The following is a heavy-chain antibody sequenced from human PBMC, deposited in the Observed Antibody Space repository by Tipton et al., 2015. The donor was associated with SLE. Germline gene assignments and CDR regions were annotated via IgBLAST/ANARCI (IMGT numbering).Heavy chain of an antibody. CDR3: ARAPVVDTVMDL. V-gene: IGHV1-18*01. J-gene: IGHJ5*02. Sequence: QSGAEVKKPGASAKVSCKAPGDTFTSYGFTWVRQAPGQGLEWMGWISVYNGNTKYAQKVQGRVTMTTDTSTSTAYLELRSLRSDDTAVYYCARAPVVDTVMDLWGQGTLVTVSS. D-gene: IGHD5-18*01. CDR1: GDTFTSYG. CDR2: ISVYNGNT.